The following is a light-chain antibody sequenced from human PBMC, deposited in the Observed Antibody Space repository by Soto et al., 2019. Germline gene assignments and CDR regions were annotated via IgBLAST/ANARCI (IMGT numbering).Light chain of an antibody. V-gene: IGKV1-33*01. Sequence: DIQMTQSPPSLSASVGDRVTITCQASQDISNYLNWYQQKPGKAPKLLIYHASNLETGVPSRFSGSGFGTDFSFTISSLQPEDIATYYCQQYDSLPMYTFGQGTKVDIK. CDR2: HAS. J-gene: IGKJ2*01. CDR3: QQYDSLPMYT. CDR1: QDISNY.